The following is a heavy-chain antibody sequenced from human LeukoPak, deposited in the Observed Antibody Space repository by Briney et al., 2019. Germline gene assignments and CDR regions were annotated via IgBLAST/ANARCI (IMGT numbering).Heavy chain of an antibody. D-gene: IGHD3-9*01. CDR2: ITASSTAI. Sequence: GGSLGLSCVASGFTFSSYGMHWVRQAPGKGLEWVSSITASSTAIYSADSVKGRFTISRDNAKNFLYLQMNSLRAEDTAVYYCARTYYDILTGYNPYFDYWGQGILVTVSS. V-gene: IGHV3-21*01. CDR3: ARTYYDILTGYNPYFDY. J-gene: IGHJ4*02. CDR1: GFTFSSYG.